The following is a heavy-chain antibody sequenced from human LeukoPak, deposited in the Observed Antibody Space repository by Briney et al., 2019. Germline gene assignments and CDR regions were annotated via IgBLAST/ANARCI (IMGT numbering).Heavy chain of an antibody. CDR3: AKDSSLDYYGSGSYDY. D-gene: IGHD3-10*01. V-gene: IGHV1-18*01. J-gene: IGHJ4*02. CDR2: ISAYNGNT. CDR1: GYTFTSYG. Sequence: GASVKVSCKASGYTFTSYGISWVRQAPGQGLEWMGWISAYNGNTNYAQKLQGRVTMTTDTCTSTAYMELRSLRSDDTAVYYCAKDSSLDYYGSGSYDYWGQGTLVTVSS.